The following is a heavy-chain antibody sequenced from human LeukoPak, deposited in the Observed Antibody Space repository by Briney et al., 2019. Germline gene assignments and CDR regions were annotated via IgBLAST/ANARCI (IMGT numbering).Heavy chain of an antibody. V-gene: IGHV3-33*06. CDR3: AKDAQRGFDYSNSLEH. J-gene: IGHJ5*02. D-gene: IGHD4-11*01. CDR2: IWNDGSNK. Sequence: PGGSLRLSCATSGFTFSHYGMDWVRQAPGKGLEWVAVIWNDGSNKYYGDSVKGRYTISRDNSKNTLYLQMNSLTVEDTAVYYCAKDAQRGFDYSNSLEHWGQGTLVTVSS. CDR1: GFTFSHYG.